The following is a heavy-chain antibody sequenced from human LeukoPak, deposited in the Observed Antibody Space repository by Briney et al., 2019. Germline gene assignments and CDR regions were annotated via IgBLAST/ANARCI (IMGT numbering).Heavy chain of an antibody. Sequence: SGSTYYNPSLKSRVTISVDTSKNQFSLKLSSVTAADTAVYYCARHRCSSTSCYYYFDYWGQGTLVTVSS. V-gene: IGHV4-39*01. CDR2: SGST. CDR3: ARHRCSSTSCYYYFDY. D-gene: IGHD2-2*01. J-gene: IGHJ4*02.